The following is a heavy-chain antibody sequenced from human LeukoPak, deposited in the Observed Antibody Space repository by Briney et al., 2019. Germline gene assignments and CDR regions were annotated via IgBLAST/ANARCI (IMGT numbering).Heavy chain of an antibody. Sequence: SETLSLTCTVSGGSISSSSYYWGWIRQPPGKGLEWIGSIYSGGSTYYNPSLKSRVTISVDTSKNQFSLKLSSVTAADTAVYYCARHLPLDCSSTSCYYMDVWGKGTTVTVSS. D-gene: IGHD2-2*01. CDR3: ARHLPLDCSSTSCYYMDV. V-gene: IGHV4-39*01. CDR1: GGSISSSSYY. J-gene: IGHJ6*03. CDR2: IYSGGST.